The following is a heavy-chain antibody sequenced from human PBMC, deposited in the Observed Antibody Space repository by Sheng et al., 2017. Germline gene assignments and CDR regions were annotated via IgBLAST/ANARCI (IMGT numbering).Heavy chain of an antibody. CDR2: IYHSGST. J-gene: IGHJ1*01. V-gene: IGHV4-38-2*01. D-gene: IGHD3-22*01. CDR3: ARGPVDSSGYYYDKYFQH. Sequence: QVQLQESGPGLVKPSETLSLTCAVSCYSISSGYYWGWIRQPPGKGLEWIGSIYHSGSTYYNPSLKSRVTISVDTSKNQFSLKLSSVTAADTTVYYCARGPVDSSGYYYDKYFQHWGQGTLVTVSS. CDR1: CYSISSGYY.